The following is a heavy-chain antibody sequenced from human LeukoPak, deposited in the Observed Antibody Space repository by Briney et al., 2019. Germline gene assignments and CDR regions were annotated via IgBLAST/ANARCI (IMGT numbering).Heavy chain of an antibody. Sequence: PGGSLRLSCAASGFTFSNYAMMWLRQAPEKGPEWVSAIRGSGGGTEYADSVRGRFTISRDNSKNTLYLQMNRLRAEDTAVYYCARDPNGDYVGAFDILGQGTMVT. CDR2: IRGSGGGT. V-gene: IGHV3-23*01. D-gene: IGHD4-17*01. J-gene: IGHJ3*02. CDR1: GFTFSNYA. CDR3: ARDPNGDYVGAFDI.